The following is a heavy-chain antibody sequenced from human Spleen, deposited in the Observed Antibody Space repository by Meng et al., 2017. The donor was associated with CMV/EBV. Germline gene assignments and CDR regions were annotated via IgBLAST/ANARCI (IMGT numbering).Heavy chain of an antibody. Sequence: SSGFTFSSYAMSWVRQAPGKGLEWVSAISSSDGSTYYADSVKGRFTASRDNSKKMLYLQMNSLRVEDTAIYYCAKKDEFLYGGWFDPWGHGTLVTVSS. CDR2: ISSSDGST. CDR1: GFTFSSYA. J-gene: IGHJ5*02. CDR3: AKKDEFLYGGWFDP. D-gene: IGHD2/OR15-2a*01. V-gene: IGHV3-23*01.